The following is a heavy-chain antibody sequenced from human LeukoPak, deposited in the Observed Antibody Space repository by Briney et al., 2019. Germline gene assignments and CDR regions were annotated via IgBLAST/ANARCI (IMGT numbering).Heavy chain of an antibody. CDR1: AFTFSDYA. J-gene: IGHJ3*02. CDR2: TSAGDGSR. CDR3: AESLGSGGFFFAFDI. Sequence: GGSLRLSCAASAFTFSDYAMTWVRQAPGKGLEWVSGTSAGDGSRHYADSVKGRFTISRDNFKNTLYLQMNSLRAEDTAVFYCAESLGSGGFFFAFDIWGQGTMVTVSS. D-gene: IGHD2-15*01. V-gene: IGHV3-23*01.